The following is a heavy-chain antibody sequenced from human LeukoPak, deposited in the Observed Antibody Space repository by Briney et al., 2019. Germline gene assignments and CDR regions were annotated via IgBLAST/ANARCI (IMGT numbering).Heavy chain of an antibody. CDR1: GYTFTSYG. Sequence: ASVKVSCKASGYTFTSYGISWVRQAPGQGLEWMGWISAYNGNTNYAQKLQGRVTMTTDTSTSTAYMELRSLRSDDTDVYYCARVGIAAAGGPPHNWDYWGQGTLVTVSS. CDR2: ISAYNGNT. J-gene: IGHJ4*02. V-gene: IGHV1-18*01. CDR3: ARVGIAAAGGPPHNWDY. D-gene: IGHD6-13*01.